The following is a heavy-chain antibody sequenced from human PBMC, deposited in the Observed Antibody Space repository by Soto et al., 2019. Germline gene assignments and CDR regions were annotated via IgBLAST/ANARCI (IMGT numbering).Heavy chain of an antibody. CDR2: IYYSGST. CDR3: ARVVHTPSLVDY. J-gene: IGHJ4*02. V-gene: IGHV4-59*01. CDR1: GGSISSYY. D-gene: IGHD3-10*01. Sequence: PSETLSLTCTVSGGSISSYYWSWIRQPPGKGLEWIGYIYYSGSTNYNPSLKSRVTISVDTSKNQFSLKLSSVTAADTAVYYCARVVHTPSLVDYRGQGTLVTVSS.